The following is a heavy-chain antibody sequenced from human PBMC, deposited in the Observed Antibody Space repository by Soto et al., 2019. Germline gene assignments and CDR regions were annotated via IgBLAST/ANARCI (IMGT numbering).Heavy chain of an antibody. Sequence: GWSLRLSCAASGFTFSSYAMSWVRQAPGKGLEWVSAISGSGGSTYYADSVKGRFTISRDNSKNTLYLQMNSLRAEDTAVYYCAKLNGPTVSSNFDYWGQGTLVTVSS. CDR2: ISGSGGST. J-gene: IGHJ4*02. CDR1: GFTFSSYA. CDR3: AKLNGPTVSSNFDY. D-gene: IGHD4-4*01. V-gene: IGHV3-23*01.